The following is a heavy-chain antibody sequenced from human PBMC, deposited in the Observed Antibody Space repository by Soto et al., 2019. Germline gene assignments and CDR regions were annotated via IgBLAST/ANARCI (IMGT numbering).Heavy chain of an antibody. V-gene: IGHV1-3*01. CDR3: VRRPVSATGIDWFEP. Sequence: ASVKVSCKASGYTFTSYGIHWVRQAPLQRLEWMGWINAANGDTKYSPKFQGRVTITRDTSASTAYMELSSLRSEDTAVYYCVRRPVSATGIDWFEPWGPGTLVTVSS. CDR1: GYTFTSYG. CDR2: INAANGDT. J-gene: IGHJ5*02. D-gene: IGHD6-13*01.